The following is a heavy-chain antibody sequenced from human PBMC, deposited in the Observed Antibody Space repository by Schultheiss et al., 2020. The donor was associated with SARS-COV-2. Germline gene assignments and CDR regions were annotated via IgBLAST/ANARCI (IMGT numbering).Heavy chain of an antibody. CDR1: GYSFRSYG. CDR2: ISPYNGNT. CDR3: ARAGLLDYYDTSGYWYY. V-gene: IGHV1-18*01. J-gene: IGHJ4*02. D-gene: IGHD3-22*01. Sequence: ASVKVSCKASGYSFRSYGISWLRQAPGQGLEWMGWISPYNGNTKYAQNLQDRVSMTTDTSTSTAHMELRSLRSDDTAVYYCARAGLLDYYDTSGYWYYWGQGTRVTVSS.